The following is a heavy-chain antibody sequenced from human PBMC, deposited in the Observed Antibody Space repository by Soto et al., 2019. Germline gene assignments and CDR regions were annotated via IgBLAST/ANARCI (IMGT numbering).Heavy chain of an antibody. J-gene: IGHJ4*02. CDR1: GFSFSSYA. CDR2: ISGRGGSS. Sequence: EVQLLESGGGLIQPGGSLRLSCSASGFSFSSYAMMWVRQAPGKGLEWVSVISGRGGSSYFADSAKGRFTISRDNSKNMLHLEMNSLRAEDTAIYFCAKGSIEYSASVDYWGQGTLVIVSS. D-gene: IGHD1-26*01. V-gene: IGHV3-23*01. CDR3: AKGSIEYSASVDY.